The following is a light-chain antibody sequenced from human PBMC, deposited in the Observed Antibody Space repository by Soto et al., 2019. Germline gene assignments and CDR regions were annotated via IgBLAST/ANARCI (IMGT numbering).Light chain of an antibody. V-gene: IGKV3-15*01. J-gene: IGKJ4*01. CDR1: QSVSSN. CDR2: GAF. CDR3: QQYKNWPPLT. Sequence: EIVMTQSPATLSVSPGETATLSCRASQSVSSNLAWYQQKTGQGPSILIYGAFTRATEIPARFSGSGSGTEFTLTIIILQSEDVAVYYCQQYKNWPPLTFGGGTKVEIK.